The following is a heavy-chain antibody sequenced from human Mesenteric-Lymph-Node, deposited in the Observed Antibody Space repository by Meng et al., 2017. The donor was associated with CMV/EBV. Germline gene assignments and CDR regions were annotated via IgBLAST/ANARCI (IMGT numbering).Heavy chain of an antibody. J-gene: IGHJ5*02. CDR1: GGSLRSYY. D-gene: IGHD3-16*01. V-gene: IGHV4-59*08. Sequence: GSLRLSCTVSGGSLRSYYWSWIRQPPGKELEWIGYIYYTGSTDYNPSLRSRVTVSLDTPNNQGSLRMSSVTAADTAVYYCARQGGDANWFDPWGQGTLVTVSS. CDR3: ARQGGDANWFDP. CDR2: IYYTGST.